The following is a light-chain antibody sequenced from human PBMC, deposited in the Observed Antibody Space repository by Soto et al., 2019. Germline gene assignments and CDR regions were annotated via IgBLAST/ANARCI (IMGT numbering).Light chain of an antibody. CDR2: VAS. V-gene: IGKV3-20*01. J-gene: IGKJ2*01. CDR1: QSVSSSY. CDR3: QQYGSSPLYT. Sequence: EIVLTQSPGTLSLSPGERATLSCRASQSVSSSYLAWYQQKPGQSPRLLIYVASSRATGIPDRFSGSGSGTDFTLTISSVDPEDFAVYYCQQYGSSPLYTFGQGTKLEIK.